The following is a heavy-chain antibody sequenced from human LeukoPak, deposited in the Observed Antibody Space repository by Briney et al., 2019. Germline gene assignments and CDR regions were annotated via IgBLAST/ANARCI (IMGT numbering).Heavy chain of an antibody. Sequence: GSSVKVSCKASGGTFSSYAISWVRQAPGQGLEWMGRIIPILGIANYAQKLQGRVTITADKSTSTAYMELSSLRSEDTAVYYCARTVSGYPEYFQHWGQGTLVTVSS. CDR1: GGTFSSYA. CDR2: IIPILGIA. CDR3: ARTVSGYPEYFQH. D-gene: IGHD3-22*01. V-gene: IGHV1-69*04. J-gene: IGHJ1*01.